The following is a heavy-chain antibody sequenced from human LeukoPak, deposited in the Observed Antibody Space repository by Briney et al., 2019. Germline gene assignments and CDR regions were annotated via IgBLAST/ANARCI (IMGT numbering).Heavy chain of an antibody. CDR2: ISYTGST. D-gene: IGHD3-10*01. Sequence: SETLSLTCTVSGGSISRYYWSWIRQPPGKGLEWIGYISYTGSTTYNSSLKSRVTISLDTSQNQFSLKLTSVTPADTAVYYCARTAKYYYGSETYYFFDYWGQGTLVTVSS. CDR1: GGSISRYY. J-gene: IGHJ4*02. CDR3: ARTAKYYYGSETYYFFDY. V-gene: IGHV4-59*01.